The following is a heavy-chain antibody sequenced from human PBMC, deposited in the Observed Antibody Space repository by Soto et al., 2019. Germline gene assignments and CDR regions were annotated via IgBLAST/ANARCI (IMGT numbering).Heavy chain of an antibody. J-gene: IGHJ6*02. Sequence: QITLKESGPPLVKPTQTLTLTCTFPGFSFSSIGEGVGWIRQPPGKALEWLALIYWDDDKRYSPYLKSRLTITKDTSKNQVVLTMTNMDPVDTATYYCVQSRCGGDCLQSYSSHSYYGLDVWGQGTTVSVSS. CDR1: GFSFSSIGEG. CDR2: IYWDDDK. D-gene: IGHD2-21*02. V-gene: IGHV2-5*02. CDR3: VQSRCGGDCLQSYSSHSYYGLDV.